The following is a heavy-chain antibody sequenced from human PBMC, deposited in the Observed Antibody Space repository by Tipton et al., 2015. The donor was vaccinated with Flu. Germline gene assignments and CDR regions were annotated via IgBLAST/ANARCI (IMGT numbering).Heavy chain of an antibody. CDR3: ARGSPVHGDDRGNVFDI. J-gene: IGHJ3*02. CDR1: GYTFTDYY. D-gene: IGHD4-17*01. Sequence: QVQLVQSGPEVKKPGASVKVSCKASGYTFTDYYMHWVRQAPGRGLEWMGWISPNSGDTKYAQKFQGRVTVTRDTSITTAYMELSRLRSDDTAVYYCARGSPVHGDDRGNVFDIWGQGTMVTVSS. V-gene: IGHV1-2*02. CDR2: ISPNSGDT.